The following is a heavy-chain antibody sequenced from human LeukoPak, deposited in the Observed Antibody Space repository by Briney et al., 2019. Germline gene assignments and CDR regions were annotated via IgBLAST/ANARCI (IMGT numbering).Heavy chain of an antibody. CDR2: IYYSGST. CDR1: GGSISSYY. CDR3: ARGDYSNPPYYYYYYMDV. J-gene: IGHJ6*03. Sequence: KPSETLSLTCTVSGGSISSYYWSWIRQPPGKGLEWIGYIYYSGSTNYNPSLKSRVTISVDTSKNQFSLKLSSVTAADTAVYYCARGDYSNPPYYYYYYMDVWGKGTTVTVSS. V-gene: IGHV4-59*01. D-gene: IGHD4-11*01.